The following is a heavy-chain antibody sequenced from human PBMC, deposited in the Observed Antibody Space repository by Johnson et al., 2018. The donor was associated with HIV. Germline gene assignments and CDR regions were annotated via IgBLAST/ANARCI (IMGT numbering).Heavy chain of an antibody. CDR2: IYSGGST. J-gene: IGHJ3*02. V-gene: IGHV3-66*01. Sequence: VQLVESGGGLVQPGGSLRLSCAASGFTVSSNYMSWVRQAPGKGLEWVSVIYSGGSTYYADSVKGRFTISRDNSKNTRYLQMNSLRAEETAVYYCARGLGWLQFDGAFDIWGQGTMVTVSS. CDR1: GFTVSSNY. CDR3: ARGLGWLQFDGAFDI. D-gene: IGHD5-24*01.